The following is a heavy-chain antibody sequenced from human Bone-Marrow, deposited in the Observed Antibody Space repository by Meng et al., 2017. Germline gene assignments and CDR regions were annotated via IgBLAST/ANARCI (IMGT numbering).Heavy chain of an antibody. CDR2: IYYSGST. CDR3: ARGPLSAAGTMGYFQH. D-gene: IGHD6-13*01. V-gene: IGHV4-31*03. CDR1: GGSIRSGGYY. Sequence: QGQREESGPGLVKPSQSLSLTCTVSGGSIRSGGYYWRWIRQHPGKGLEWIGYIYYSGSTYYNPSLKSRVTISVDTSKNQFSLKLSSVTAADTAVYYCARGPLSAAGTMGYFQHWGQGTLVTVSS. J-gene: IGHJ1*01.